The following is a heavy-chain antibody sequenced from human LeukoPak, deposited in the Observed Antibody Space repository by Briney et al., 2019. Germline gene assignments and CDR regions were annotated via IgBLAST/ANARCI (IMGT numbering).Heavy chain of an antibody. Sequence: GGYLRLSCAASGFTFDDYAMHWVRQAPGKGLEWVSGISWNSGSIGYADSVKGRFTISRDNAKNSLYLQMNSLRAEDTALYYCAKDRYSSGYYYLDYWGQGTLVTVSS. D-gene: IGHD3-22*01. V-gene: IGHV3-9*01. CDR3: AKDRYSSGYYYLDY. CDR1: GFTFDDYA. J-gene: IGHJ4*02. CDR2: ISWNSGSI.